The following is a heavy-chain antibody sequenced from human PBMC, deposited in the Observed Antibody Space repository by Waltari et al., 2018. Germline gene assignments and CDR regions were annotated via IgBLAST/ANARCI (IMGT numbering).Heavy chain of an antibody. Sequence: QVQLVQSGAEVQKPGASVKVSCKASGYTFTAYGFSWVRKAPGHGLEWMGWGKADNGYTINAQKVQCRVTMTTDTSTSTAYLERRGLRSDDTAVYYCARGSSYVATIFGVVFPLDYWGQGTLVTVSS. CDR1: GYTFTAYG. D-gene: IGHD3-3*01. CDR2: GKADNGYT. J-gene: IGHJ4*02. V-gene: IGHV1-18*01. CDR3: ARGSSYVATIFGVVFPLDY.